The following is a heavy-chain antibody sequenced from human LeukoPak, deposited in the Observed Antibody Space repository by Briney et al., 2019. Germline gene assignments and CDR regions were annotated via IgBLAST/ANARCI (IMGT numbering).Heavy chain of an antibody. J-gene: IGHJ3*02. CDR2: ISYDGSNK. D-gene: IGHD6-13*01. V-gene: IGHV3-30-3*01. CDR1: GFTFSTYA. Sequence: GGSLRLSCAASGFTFSTYAMHWVRQAPGKGLEWVAVISYDGSNKYYADSVKGRFTISRDNSKNTLYLQMNSLRAEDTAVYYCARVFSQQLVLHDAFDIWGKGTTVTVSS. CDR3: ARVFSQQLVLHDAFDI.